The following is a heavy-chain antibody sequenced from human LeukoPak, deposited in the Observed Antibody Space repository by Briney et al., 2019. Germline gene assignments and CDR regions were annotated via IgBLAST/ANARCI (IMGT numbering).Heavy chain of an antibody. CDR3: ARDVLAYCGGDCSRAFDI. V-gene: IGHV4-61*08. D-gene: IGHD2-21*02. J-gene: IGHJ3*02. Sequence: SQTLSLTCTVSGGSISSGGYYWSWIRQHPGKGLEWIGYIYYSGSTNYNPSLKSRVTISVDTSKSQFSLKLSSVTAADTAVYYCARDVLAYCGGDCSRAFDIWGQGTMVTVSS. CDR2: IYYSGST. CDR1: GGSISSGGYY.